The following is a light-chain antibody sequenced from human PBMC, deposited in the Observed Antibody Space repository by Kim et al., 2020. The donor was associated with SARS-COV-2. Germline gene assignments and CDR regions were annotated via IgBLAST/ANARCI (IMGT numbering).Light chain of an antibody. CDR3: CSYAGSSTLL. J-gene: IGLJ2*01. V-gene: IGLV2-23*02. CDR2: EVS. Sequence: GQSVTISCSGSSSDIGINNLYSWYQHHPGKAPQLIIYEVSRRPSGVSNRSSGSKAGNTSSLTICGLQAEDAADYCGCSYAGSSTLLFGGGTQLTVL. CDR1: SSDIGINNL.